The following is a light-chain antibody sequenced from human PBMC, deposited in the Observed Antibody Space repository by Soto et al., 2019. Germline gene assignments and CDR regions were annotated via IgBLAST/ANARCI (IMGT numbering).Light chain of an antibody. CDR1: TNDVGGHTL. J-gene: IGLJ3*02. V-gene: IGLV2-14*01. Sequence: QSALTQPASVSGSPGQSITISCTGSTNDVGGHTLVSWYQHHPGKAPQLVIFDVSSRPPGVSHRFSCSKSGNTASLTISGLQSEDEANYYCASYTMSATMVFGGGTKLTVL. CDR3: ASYTMSATMV. CDR2: DVS.